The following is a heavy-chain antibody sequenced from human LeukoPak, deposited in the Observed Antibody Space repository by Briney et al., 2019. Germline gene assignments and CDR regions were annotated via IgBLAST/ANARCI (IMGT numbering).Heavy chain of an antibody. Sequence: PSETLSLTCTVSGGSISSYYWSWIRQPAGKGLEWIGRIYTSGSTNYNPSLKSQVTISVDKSENQFSLKLSSVTAADTAVYYCAREGYGDYVRYFDYWGQGTLVTVSS. CDR2: IYTSGST. V-gene: IGHV4-4*07. CDR1: GGSISSYY. CDR3: AREGYGDYVRYFDY. J-gene: IGHJ4*02. D-gene: IGHD4-17*01.